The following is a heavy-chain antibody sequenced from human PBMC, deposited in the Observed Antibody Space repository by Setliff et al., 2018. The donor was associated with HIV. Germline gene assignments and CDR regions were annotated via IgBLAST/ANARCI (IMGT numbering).Heavy chain of an antibody. V-gene: IGHV4-39*01. CDR2: ILGGRNT. CDR1: GGSLTSGHYY. D-gene: IGHD6-19*01. Sequence: PSETLSLTCTVSGGSLTSGHYYWGWIRQPPGQGLEWIGNILGGRNTYYNPSLKSRVIISVDTSRNQFSLNLRSVTAADTAVYYCARPHSGRGGGAWFDPWGQGILVTVSS. J-gene: IGHJ5*02. CDR3: ARPHSGRGGGAWFDP.